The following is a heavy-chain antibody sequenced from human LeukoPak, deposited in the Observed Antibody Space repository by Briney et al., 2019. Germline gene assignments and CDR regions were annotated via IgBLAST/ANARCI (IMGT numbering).Heavy chain of an antibody. J-gene: IGHJ4*02. CDR1: GFTFSSYW. CDR2: IKQDGSEK. V-gene: IGHV3-7*01. D-gene: IGHD3-10*01. CDR3: AREQYYYGSGSYPVLDY. Sequence: GGSLRLSCAASGFTFSSYWMSWVRQAPGKGLEWVANIKQDGSEKYYVDSVKGRFTISRDNAKNSLYLQMNSLRAEDTAVYYCAREQYYYGSGSYPVLDYWGQGTLVTVSS.